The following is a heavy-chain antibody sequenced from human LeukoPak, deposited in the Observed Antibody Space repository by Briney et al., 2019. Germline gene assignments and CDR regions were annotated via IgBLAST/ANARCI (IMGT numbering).Heavy chain of an antibody. CDR3: ARQVHYYFDY. J-gene: IGHJ4*02. CDR2: INHSGST. CDR1: GGSFSGYY. V-gene: IGHV4-34*01. Sequence: SETLSLTCAVYGGSFSGYYWSWIRQPPGKGLEWIGEINHSGSTNYNPSLKSRVTISVDTSKNQFSLKLSSVTAADTAVYYCARQVHYYFDYWGQGTLVTVSS.